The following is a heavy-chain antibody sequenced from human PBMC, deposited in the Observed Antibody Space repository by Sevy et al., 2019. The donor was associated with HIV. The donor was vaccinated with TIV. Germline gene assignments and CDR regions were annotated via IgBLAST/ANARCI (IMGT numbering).Heavy chain of an antibody. V-gene: IGHV1-18*04. Sequence: ASVKVSCKASGYTFTSYGISWARQAPGQGLEWMGWISAYNGNTNYAQKLQGRVTMTTDTSTSTAYMELRSLRSDDTAVYYCARVSTFGGVIANYYFDYWGQGTLVTVSS. J-gene: IGHJ4*02. CDR1: GYTFTSYG. D-gene: IGHD3-16*02. CDR2: ISAYNGNT. CDR3: ARVSTFGGVIANYYFDY.